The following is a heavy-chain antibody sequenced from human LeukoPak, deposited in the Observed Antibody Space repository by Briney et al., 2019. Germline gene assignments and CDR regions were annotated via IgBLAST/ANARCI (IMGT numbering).Heavy chain of an antibody. V-gene: IGHV3-21*01. J-gene: IGHJ4*02. CDR2: ISSSSSYI. CDR1: GFTVSSYS. CDR3: ARSGAAISWDY. D-gene: IGHD2-2*02. Sequence: PGGSLRLSCEASGFTVSSYSMNWVRQAPGKGLEWVSSISSSSSYIYYADSVKGRFTISRDNAKNSLYLQMNSLRAEDTAVYYCARSGAAISWDYWGQGTLVTVSS.